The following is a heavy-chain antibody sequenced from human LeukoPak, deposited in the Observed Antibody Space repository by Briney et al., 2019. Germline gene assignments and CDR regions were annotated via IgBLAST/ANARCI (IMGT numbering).Heavy chain of an antibody. CDR3: ADDLTLDSSGLDY. CDR1: GFPLGSYA. Sequence: GGSLRLSCAASGFPLGSYAMSWVRQAPGKGLEWVSGIIGSDATTHYADSVKGRFTVSSDKSKNTLYLQMNSLRADDTAVYYCADDLTLDSSGLDYWGHGALVTVSS. D-gene: IGHD3-22*01. J-gene: IGHJ4*01. V-gene: IGHV3-23*01. CDR2: IIGSDATT.